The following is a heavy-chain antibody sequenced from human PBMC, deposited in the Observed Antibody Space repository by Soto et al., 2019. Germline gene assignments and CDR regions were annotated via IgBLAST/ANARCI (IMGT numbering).Heavy chain of an antibody. CDR2: INAGNGNT. V-gene: IGHV1-3*01. CDR3: ARGGRYSTNWFDP. Sequence: QVQLVQSGAEVKKPGASVKVSCKASGYTFTSYAMHWVHQAPGQRLEWMGWINAGNGNTKYSQKFQGRVTITRDTSASTAYMELSSLRSEDTAVYYCARGGRYSTNWFDPWGQGTLVTVSS. J-gene: IGHJ5*02. CDR1: GYTFTSYA. D-gene: IGHD3-9*01.